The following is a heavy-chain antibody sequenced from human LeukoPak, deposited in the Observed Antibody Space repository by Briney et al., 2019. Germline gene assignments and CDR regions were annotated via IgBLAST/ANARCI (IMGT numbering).Heavy chain of an antibody. Sequence: GGSLRLSCAASGFTFSDYYMNWVRQAPGKGLEWVSIIYNEGTTFYTDSVRGRFTISRDDSKNTIYLLMNSLRAEDAAIYYCTRDSIHTYWGQGALVTVSS. J-gene: IGHJ4*02. CDR2: IYNEGTT. V-gene: IGHV3-66*01. CDR3: TRDSIHTY. CDR1: GFTFSDYY.